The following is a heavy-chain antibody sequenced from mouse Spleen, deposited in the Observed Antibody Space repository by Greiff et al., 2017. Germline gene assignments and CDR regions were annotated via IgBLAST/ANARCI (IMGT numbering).Heavy chain of an antibody. V-gene: IGHV5-4*01. CDR3: AREGDEDAMDY. CDR2: ISDGGSYT. CDR1: GFTFSSYA. J-gene: IGHJ4*01. Sequence: EVKLMESGGGLVKPGGSLKLSCAASGFTFSSYAMSWVRQTPEKRLEWVATISDGGSYTYYPDNVKGRFTISRDNAKNNLYLQMSHLKSEDTAMYYCAREGDEDAMDYWGQGTSVTVSS. D-gene: IGHD3-3*01.